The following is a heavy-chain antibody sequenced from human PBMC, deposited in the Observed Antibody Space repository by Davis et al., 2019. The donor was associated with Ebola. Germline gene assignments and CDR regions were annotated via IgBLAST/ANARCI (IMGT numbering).Heavy chain of an antibody. CDR1: GYTLTELS. CDR2: FDPEDGET. CDR3: ATGVKSDGAFDY. Sequence: ASVKVSCKVSGYTLTELSMHWVRQAPGKGLEWMGGFDPEDGETIYAQKFQGRVTMTEDTSTDTAYMELSSLGSEDTAVYYCATGVKSDGAFDYWGQGTLVTVSS. J-gene: IGHJ4*02. V-gene: IGHV1-24*01. D-gene: IGHD4-17*01.